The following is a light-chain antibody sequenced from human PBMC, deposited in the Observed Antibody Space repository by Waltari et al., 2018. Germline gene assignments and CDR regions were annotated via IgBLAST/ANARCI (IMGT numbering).Light chain of an antibody. J-gene: IGLJ2*01. CDR2: DES. CDR3: QVWDSSSDHVV. CDR1: NVGTKS. V-gene: IGLV3-21*04. Sequence: SYVLTQPPSVSVAPGKTATITCEGNNVGTKSVDWYQKKPGQAPVLVIHDESDWPSGVPELFADSNCGNTATLSISRVESGDEATYSCQVWDSSSDHVVFGGGTTLTVL.